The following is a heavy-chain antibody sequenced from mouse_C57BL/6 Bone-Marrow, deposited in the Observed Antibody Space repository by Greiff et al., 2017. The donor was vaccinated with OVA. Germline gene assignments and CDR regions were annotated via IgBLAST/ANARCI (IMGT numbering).Heavy chain of an antibody. CDR2: IYPSDSET. J-gene: IGHJ2*01. CDR3: AITTVVEFDY. CDR1: GYTFTSYW. D-gene: IGHD1-1*01. V-gene: IGHV1-61*01. Sequence: VQLQQSGAELVRPGSSVKLSCKASGYTFTSYWMDWVKQRPGQGLEWIGNIYPSDSETHYNQKFKDKATLTVDKSSSTAYMQLSSLTSEDSAVYYCAITTVVEFDYWGQGTTLTVSS.